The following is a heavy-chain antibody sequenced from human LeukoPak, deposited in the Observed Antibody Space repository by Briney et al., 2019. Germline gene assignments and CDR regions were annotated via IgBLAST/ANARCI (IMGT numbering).Heavy chain of an antibody. CDR2: INPSGGST. CDR1: GYTFINYY. V-gene: IGHV1-46*01. Sequence: ASVKVSCKASGYTFINYYMHWVRQAPGQGLEWTGIINPSGGSTSYAQKFQGRVTVTRDTSTSTVHMELSGLRSEDTAVYYCARDQEGFDYWGQGTLVTVSS. J-gene: IGHJ4*02. CDR3: ARDQEGFDY.